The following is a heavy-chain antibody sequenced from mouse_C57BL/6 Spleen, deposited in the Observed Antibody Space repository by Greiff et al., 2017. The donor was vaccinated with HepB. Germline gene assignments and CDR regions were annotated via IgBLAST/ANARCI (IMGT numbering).Heavy chain of an antibody. CDR2: ISSGSSTI. V-gene: IGHV5-17*01. CDR1: GFTFSDYG. Sequence: EVQVVESGGGLVKPGGSLKLSCAASGFTFSDYGMHWVRQAPEKGLEWVAYISSGSSTIYYADTVKGRFTISRDNAKITLFLQMTSLRSEDTAMYYCARHGYYGYYFDYWGQGTTLTVSS. CDR3: ARHGYYGYYFDY. J-gene: IGHJ2*01. D-gene: IGHD2-3*01.